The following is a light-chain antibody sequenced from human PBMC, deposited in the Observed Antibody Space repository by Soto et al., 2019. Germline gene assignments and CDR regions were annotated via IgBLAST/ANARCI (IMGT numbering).Light chain of an antibody. V-gene: IGKV3-20*01. J-gene: IGKJ1*01. CDR2: GAS. CDR3: QPYGSLPT. CDR1: QSVSSSY. Sequence: EIVLTQSPGTLSLSPGERATLSCRASQSVSSSYLAWYQQKPGQAPRLRTNGASSRATGIPDRFSGSASGTVFTLTNRRLEPEDFAVYYCQPYGSLPTFGHGNKGEIK.